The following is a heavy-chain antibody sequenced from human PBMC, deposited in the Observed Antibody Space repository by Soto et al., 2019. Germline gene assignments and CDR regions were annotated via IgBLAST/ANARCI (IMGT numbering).Heavy chain of an antibody. Sequence: QVQLVESGGGVVQPGRSLRLSCAASGFTFPRFGMHWVRQAPGKGLEWVAIITYEGSQIYYADAVKGRFTISRDNGDNTQTLQIDNLRTEDTTTHFCAKGRSEMNCANDYGLDVWGQGTTVTVSS. CDR3: AKGRSEMNCANDYGLDV. D-gene: IGHD1-1*01. V-gene: IGHV3-30*18. CDR1: GFTFPRFG. J-gene: IGHJ6*02. CDR2: ITYEGSQI.